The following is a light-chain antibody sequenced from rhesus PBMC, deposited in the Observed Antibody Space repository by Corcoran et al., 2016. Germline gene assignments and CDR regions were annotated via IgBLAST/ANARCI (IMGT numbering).Light chain of an antibody. V-gene: IGKV1-74*01. CDR3: QHGYGTPLT. Sequence: DIQMTQSPSSLSASVGDRVTITCRASENVNNYLNWYPQNPGKAPQLLIYKASTLQSGVPSRFSGSGSGTDLTLTISSLQHEDVATYYCQHGYGTPLTFGGGTKVEIK. J-gene: IGKJ4*01. CDR1: ENVNNY. CDR2: KAS.